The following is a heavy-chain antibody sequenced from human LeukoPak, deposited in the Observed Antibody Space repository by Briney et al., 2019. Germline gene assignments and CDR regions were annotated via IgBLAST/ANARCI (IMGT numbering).Heavy chain of an antibody. D-gene: IGHD3-10*01. CDR1: GFTFSNYA. CDR2: ISGSGGST. V-gene: IGHV3-23*01. CDR3: SRITMVRGVKGYYFDY. J-gene: IGHJ4*02. Sequence: QAGGSVRLSCAASGFTFSNYAMSWVRQAPGKGLEWVSAISGSGGSTYYADSVKGRFTISRDNSKNTLYLQMNSLRGEDTAVYYCSRITMVRGVKGYYFDYWGQGTLVTVSS.